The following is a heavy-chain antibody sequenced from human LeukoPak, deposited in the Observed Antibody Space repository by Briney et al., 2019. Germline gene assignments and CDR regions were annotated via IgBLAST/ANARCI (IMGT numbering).Heavy chain of an antibody. V-gene: IGHV1-18*01. CDR3: ARRSIVLVTAISEDY. CDR1: GYTFTSYG. J-gene: IGHJ4*02. Sequence: ASVKVSCKASGYTFTSYGISWVRQAPGQGREWMGWISAYNGNTNYAQKVQGRVTMPTDTYTSTAYMELRSLRSDDTAVYYCARRSIVLVTAISEDYWGQGTLVTVSS. CDR2: ISAYNGNT. D-gene: IGHD2-21*02.